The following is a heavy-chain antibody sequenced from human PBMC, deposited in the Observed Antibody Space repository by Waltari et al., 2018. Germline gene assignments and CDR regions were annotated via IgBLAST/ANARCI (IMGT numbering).Heavy chain of an antibody. Sequence: QVVESGVGLMHPGGSLSLFCAAPGFALTTNYMTWVRQAPGKGLEWLSVIYRGGSTYYADSVKGRFTISRDNSKNTLYLQMNSLRAEDTAVYYCARDPSGSYPGDYWGQGTLVTVSS. D-gene: IGHD1-26*01. V-gene: IGHV3-53*01. CDR1: GFALTTNY. CDR3: ARDPSGSYPGDY. CDR2: IYRGGST. J-gene: IGHJ4*02.